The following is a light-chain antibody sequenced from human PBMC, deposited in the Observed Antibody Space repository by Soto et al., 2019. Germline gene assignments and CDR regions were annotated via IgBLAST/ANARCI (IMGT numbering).Light chain of an antibody. CDR3: QHYNSYSEFS. Sequence: DIHMAKSPSNLSASIGDRVDSGCRASRSINSWWAWYQQKPGKAPKLLIYKASTLEIGDPSRFSGSVSGTEFTLTIICLQPDDFATYYCQHYNSYSEFSFGPGTKVDIK. J-gene: IGKJ3*01. CDR2: KAS. CDR1: RSINSW. V-gene: IGKV1-5*03.